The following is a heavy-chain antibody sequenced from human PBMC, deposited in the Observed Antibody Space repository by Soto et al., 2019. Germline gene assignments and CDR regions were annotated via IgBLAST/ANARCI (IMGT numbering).Heavy chain of an antibody. V-gene: IGHV4-34*02. CDR3: ARVDDY. CDR1: GGSFSGYY. J-gene: IGHJ4*02. Sequence: QVLLQQWGAGLLKPSETLSLTCAVYGGSFSGYYWSWIRQSPGKGLEWIGEINHRGSTKYNPSLKSRVTLSVDTSKNQFSLNLNSVTAADTAVYYCARVDDYWGQGTLVTVSS. CDR2: INHRGST.